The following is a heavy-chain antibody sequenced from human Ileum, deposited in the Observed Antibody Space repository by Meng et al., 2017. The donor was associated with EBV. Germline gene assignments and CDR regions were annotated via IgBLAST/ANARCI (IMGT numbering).Heavy chain of an antibody. J-gene: IGHJ4*02. CDR2: IYRGGGT. D-gene: IGHD2-2*02. Sequence: VALPESGPGLVKPSGTLSLTRAVSGGSISSSDWWSWVRQPPGKGLEWIGEIYRGGGTNYNASLKSRVTISVDTSKNHFSLKLNSVTAADTAVYYCARVRVIPAAIGFDYWGQGTLVTVSS. CDR1: GGSISSSDW. CDR3: ARVRVIPAAIGFDY. V-gene: IGHV4-4*02.